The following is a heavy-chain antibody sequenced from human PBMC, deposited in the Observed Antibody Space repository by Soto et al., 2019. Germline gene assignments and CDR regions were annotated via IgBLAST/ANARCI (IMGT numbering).Heavy chain of an antibody. CDR3: ARRGTIFGVVIQNNYYFDY. Sequence: QLQLQESGPGLVKPSETLSLTCTVSGGSISSSSYYWGWIRQPPGKGLEWIGSIYYSGSTYYNPSLKSRVTISVDTSKNQFSLKLSSVTAADTAVYYCARRGTIFGVVIQNNYYFDYWGQGTLVTVSS. J-gene: IGHJ4*02. V-gene: IGHV4-39*01. D-gene: IGHD3-3*01. CDR1: GGSISSSSYY. CDR2: IYYSGST.